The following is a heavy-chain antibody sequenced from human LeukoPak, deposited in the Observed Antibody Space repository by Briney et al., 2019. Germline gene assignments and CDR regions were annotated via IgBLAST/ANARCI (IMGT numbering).Heavy chain of an antibody. V-gene: IGHV3-66*01. CDR1: GFTVSSNY. J-gene: IGHJ4*02. CDR2: IYSGGST. D-gene: IGHD6-19*01. CDR3: ARKEGSGWTFDY. Sequence: GGSLRLSCAASGFTVSSNYMSWVRQAPGKGLEWVSIIYSGGSTYYADSVKGRFTISRDNSKNTLYLQMNSLRAEDTAVYYCARKEGSGWTFDYWGQGTLVTVSS.